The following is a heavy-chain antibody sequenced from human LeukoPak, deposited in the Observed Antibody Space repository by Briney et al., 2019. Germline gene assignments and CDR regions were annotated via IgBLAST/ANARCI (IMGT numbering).Heavy chain of an antibody. J-gene: IGHJ4*02. CDR3: ARHECGGSCYPEDY. CDR1: GGSISSGVYY. D-gene: IGHD2-15*01. Sequence: SETLSLTCSVSGGSISSGVYYWSWIRQPPGKGLEWIGYIYLSGGTYYSPSLKSRVTISVDRSKTQFSLRLSSVTAADTAVYYCARHECGGSCYPEDYWGQGTLVTVSS. CDR2: IYLSGGT. V-gene: IGHV4-30-2*01.